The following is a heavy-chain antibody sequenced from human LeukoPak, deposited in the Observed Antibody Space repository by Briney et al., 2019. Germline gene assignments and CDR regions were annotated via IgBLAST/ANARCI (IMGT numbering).Heavy chain of an antibody. V-gene: IGHV1-18*01. Sequence: ASVKVSCKASGYTFTSYGISWVRQAPGQGLEWMGWISACNGNTNYAQKLQGRVTMTTDTSTSTAYMELRSLRSDDTAVYYCARDRRGSGSYYTKLFDYWGQGTLVTVSS. J-gene: IGHJ4*02. CDR2: ISACNGNT. D-gene: IGHD3-10*01. CDR3: ARDRRGSGSYYTKLFDY. CDR1: GYTFTSYG.